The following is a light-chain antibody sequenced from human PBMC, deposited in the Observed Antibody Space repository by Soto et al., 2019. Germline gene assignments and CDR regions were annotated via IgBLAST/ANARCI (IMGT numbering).Light chain of an antibody. CDR3: QQRGNWPLT. V-gene: IGKV3-11*01. CDR1: QNVGSY. CDR2: DAS. J-gene: IGKJ4*01. Sequence: EIVLTQSPATLSLSPGERATLSCRASQNVGSYLAWYQQKPGQAPRLLIYDASNRATGIPARFSGSGSGTDFTLTITSLEPEDYAVEYCQQRGNWPLTCGGGTKLEIK.